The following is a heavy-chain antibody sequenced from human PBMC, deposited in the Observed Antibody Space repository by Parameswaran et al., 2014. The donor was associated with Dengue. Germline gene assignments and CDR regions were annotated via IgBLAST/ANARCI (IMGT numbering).Heavy chain of an antibody. CDR1: GYTFTSYA. V-gene: IGHV1-3*01. D-gene: IGHD4-17*01. J-gene: IGHJ2*01. Sequence: ASVKVSCKASGYTFTSYAMHWVRQAPGQRLEWMGWINAGNGNTKYSQKFQGRVTITRDTSASTAYMELSSLRSEDTAVYYCARDHTVFPSRRNWYFDLWGRGTLVTVSS. CDR2: INAGNGNT. CDR3: ARDHTVFPSRRNWYFDL.